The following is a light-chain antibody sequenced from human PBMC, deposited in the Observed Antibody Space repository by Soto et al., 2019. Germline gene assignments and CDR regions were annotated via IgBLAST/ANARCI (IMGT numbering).Light chain of an antibody. V-gene: IGKV3-11*01. Sequence: PGARDTLSCRASQSVSRHLAWYQQKPVQAPRLLIYDASNRATGIPARFSGSGSGTDFTLTISSLEPEDFAVYYCQQRNNWPPVTFGGGTKVDI. CDR2: DAS. CDR3: QQRNNWPPVT. CDR1: QSVSRH. J-gene: IGKJ4*01.